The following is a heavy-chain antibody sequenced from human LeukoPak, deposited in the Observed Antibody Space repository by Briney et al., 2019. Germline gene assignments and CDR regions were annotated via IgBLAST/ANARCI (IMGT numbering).Heavy chain of an antibody. CDR3: AKEGGYSSTWY. D-gene: IGHD6-13*01. CDR1: GFTFSSHW. Sequence: PGGSLRLSCAASGFTFSSHWMHWVRQAPGKGLVWVSRLNSDGSSTIYADSVKGRFTISRDNAKNTLYLQMNSLRAEDTAVYYCAKEGGYSSTWYWGQGTLVTVSS. V-gene: IGHV3-74*01. J-gene: IGHJ4*02. CDR2: LNSDGSST.